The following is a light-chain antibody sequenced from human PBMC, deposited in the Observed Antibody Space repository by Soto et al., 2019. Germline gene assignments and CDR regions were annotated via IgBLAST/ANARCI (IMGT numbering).Light chain of an antibody. CDR1: QNIAGY. CDR2: ASS. CDR3: QQSYSVPRT. Sequence: DVQMTQSPSSLSASVGDRVTITCRASQNIAGYLNWYQQKPGTAPKLLIYASSRLQSGVPSRFSGSGSGTDFTLAINSLQPEDFATYYCQQSYSVPRTFGGGTKVE. V-gene: IGKV1-39*01. J-gene: IGKJ4*01.